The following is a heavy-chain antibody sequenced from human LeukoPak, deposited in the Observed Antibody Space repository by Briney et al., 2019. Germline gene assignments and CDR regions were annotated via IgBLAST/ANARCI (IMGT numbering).Heavy chain of an antibody. CDR3: ARLRDLWFGELWLNWFDP. Sequence: SSETLSLTCAVYGGSFSGYYWSWIRQPPGKGLEWIGEINHSGSTNYNPSLKSRVTISVDTSKNQFSLKLSSVTAADTAVYYCARLRDLWFGELWLNWFDPWGQGTLVTVSS. D-gene: IGHD3-10*01. CDR1: GGSFSGYY. J-gene: IGHJ5*02. CDR2: INHSGST. V-gene: IGHV4-34*01.